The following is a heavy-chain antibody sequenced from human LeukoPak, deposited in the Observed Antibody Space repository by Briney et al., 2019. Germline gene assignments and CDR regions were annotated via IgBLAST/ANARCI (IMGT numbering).Heavy chain of an antibody. CDR2: INHSGST. D-gene: IGHD1-1*01. CDR1: GGSFSGYY. V-gene: IGHV4-34*01. Sequence: PSETLSLTCAVYGGSFSGYYWSWIRQPPGKGLEWIGEINHSGSTNYNPSLKSRVTISVDTSKNQFSLKLSSVTAADTAVYYCADSGRGTYWGQGTLVTVSS. CDR3: ADSGRGTY. J-gene: IGHJ4*02.